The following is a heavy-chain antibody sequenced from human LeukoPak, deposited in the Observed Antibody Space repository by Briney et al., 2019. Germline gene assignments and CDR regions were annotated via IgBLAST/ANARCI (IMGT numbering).Heavy chain of an antibody. Sequence: SETLSLTCAVYGGSFSGYYWSWIRQPPGKGLEWIGEINHSGSTNYNPSLKSRVTISVDTSKNQFSLKLSSVTAADTAVYYCARRHQDDFWSGYYFYYYYYMDVWGKGTTVTVSS. D-gene: IGHD3-3*01. V-gene: IGHV4-34*01. CDR1: GGSFSGYY. CDR2: INHSGST. J-gene: IGHJ6*03. CDR3: ARRHQDDFWSGYYFYYYYYMDV.